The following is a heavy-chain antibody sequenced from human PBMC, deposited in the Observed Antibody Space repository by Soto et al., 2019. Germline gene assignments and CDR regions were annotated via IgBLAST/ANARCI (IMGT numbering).Heavy chain of an antibody. CDR3: ATSFGCTNGVCHVSWAFDT. D-gene: IGHD2-8*01. V-gene: IGHV1-24*01. Sequence: ASVKVSCKVFGYILTELSMQWVRQAPGKGLEWMGGFDPEDGETIYAQKFQGRVTMTEDTSTDTAYMELSSLRSEDTAVYYCATSFGCTNGVCHVSWAFDTWGQGTMVTVS. CDR1: GYILTELS. CDR2: FDPEDGET. J-gene: IGHJ3*02.